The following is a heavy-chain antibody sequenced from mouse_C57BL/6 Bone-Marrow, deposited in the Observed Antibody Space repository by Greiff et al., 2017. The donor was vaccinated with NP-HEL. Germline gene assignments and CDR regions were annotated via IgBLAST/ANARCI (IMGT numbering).Heavy chain of an antibody. CDR1: GFTFSSYA. V-gene: IGHV5-9-1*02. Sequence: VESGEGLVKPGGSLKLSCAASGFTFSSYAMSWVRQTPEKRLEWVAYISSGGDYIYYADTVKGRFTISRDNARNTLYLQMSSLKSEDTAMYYCTRDRATVEGFAYWGQGTLVTVSA. CDR3: TRDRATVEGFAY. J-gene: IGHJ3*01. D-gene: IGHD1-1*01. CDR2: ISSGGDYI.